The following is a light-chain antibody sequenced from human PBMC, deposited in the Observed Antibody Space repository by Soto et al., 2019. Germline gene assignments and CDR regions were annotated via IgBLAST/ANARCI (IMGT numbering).Light chain of an antibody. V-gene: IGLV1-47*01. CDR3: AAWDDSLSDVV. J-gene: IGLJ2*01. CDR1: SSNIGSNY. Sequence: QSVLTQPPSASGTPGQRVTISCSGSSSNIGSNYVYWYQHLPGTAPKLLIYRNNQRPSGVPDRFSGSRSGTSVSLAISGLRSEDEADYYCAAWDDSLSDVVFGGGTKVTVL. CDR2: RNN.